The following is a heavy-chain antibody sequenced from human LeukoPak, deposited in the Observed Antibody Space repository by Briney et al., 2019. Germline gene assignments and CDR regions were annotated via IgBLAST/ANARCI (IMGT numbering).Heavy chain of an antibody. J-gene: IGHJ6*03. V-gene: IGHV1-18*01. CDR3: ARYRLPDCYYHYYMDV. D-gene: IGHD2-15*01. CDR1: GYTFTSYG. Sequence: ASVKVSCTASGYTFTSYGIIWVRQAPGQGLEWMGWISGDSRSIKYAQNLQGRVTMTTDTSTSTAYMELRSLTSDDTAVYYCARYRLPDCYYHYYMDVWGKGTTVTVSS. CDR2: ISGDSRSI.